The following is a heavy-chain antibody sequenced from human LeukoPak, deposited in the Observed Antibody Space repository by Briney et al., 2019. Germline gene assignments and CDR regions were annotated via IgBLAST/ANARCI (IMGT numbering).Heavy chain of an antibody. Sequence: SETLSLTCTVSGGSISSGGYYWSWIRQHPGKGLEWIGYIYYSGSTYYNPSLKSRVTISVDTSKNQFSLKLSSVTAADTAVYYCARRADYDFWSGYYTGGAAARLYDAFDIWGQGTMVTVSS. CDR2: IYYSGST. V-gene: IGHV4-31*03. D-gene: IGHD3-3*01. CDR1: GGSISSGGYY. CDR3: ARRADYDFWSGYYTGGAAARLYDAFDI. J-gene: IGHJ3*02.